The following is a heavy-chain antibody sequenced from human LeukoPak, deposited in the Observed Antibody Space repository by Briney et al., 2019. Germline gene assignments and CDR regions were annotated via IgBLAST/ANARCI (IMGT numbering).Heavy chain of an antibody. CDR2: ISSSGSTL. CDR3: ASYCSSTSCYAGFDY. D-gene: IGHD2-2*01. V-gene: IGHV3-48*03. CDR1: GFTFSSYE. Sequence: GGSLRLSCAASGFTFSSYELNWVRQSPGKGLEWISYISSSGSTLYYADSVKGRFTISRDNAKNSLYLQMNSLRAEDTAVYYCASYCSSTSCYAGFDYWGQGTLVTVSS. J-gene: IGHJ4*02.